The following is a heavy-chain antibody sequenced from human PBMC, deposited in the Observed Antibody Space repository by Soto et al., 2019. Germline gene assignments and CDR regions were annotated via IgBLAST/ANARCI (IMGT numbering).Heavy chain of an antibody. J-gene: IGHJ3*02. Sequence: QVQLVESGGGVVQPGRSLRLSCAASGFTFSSYAMHWVRQAPGKGLEWVAVISYDGSNKYYADSVKGRFTISRDNSKNTVYVKVNTLRAGDTAVYYCARDGGGSRCACDIWGDGTMVTVS. V-gene: IGHV3-30-3*01. CDR2: ISYDGSNK. CDR1: GFTFSSYA. D-gene: IGHD3-16*01. CDR3: ARDGGGSRCACDI.